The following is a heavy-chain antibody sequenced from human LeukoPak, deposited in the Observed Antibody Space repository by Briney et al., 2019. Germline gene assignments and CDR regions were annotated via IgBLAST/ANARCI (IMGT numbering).Heavy chain of an antibody. V-gene: IGHV7-4-1*02. J-gene: IGHJ6*02. D-gene: IGHD6-13*01. CDR3: ARAGSSRHYYYGMDV. Sequence: ASVKVSCKASGYTFTSYAMNWVRQAPGQGLEWMGWINTNTGNPTYAQGFTGRFVFSLDTSVSTAYLQISSLKAEDTAVYYCARAGSSRHYYYGMDVWGQGTTATVSS. CDR1: GYTFTSYA. CDR2: INTNTGNP.